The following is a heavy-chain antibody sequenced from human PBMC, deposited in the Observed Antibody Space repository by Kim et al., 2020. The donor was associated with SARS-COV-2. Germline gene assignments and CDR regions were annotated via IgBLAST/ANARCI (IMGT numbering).Heavy chain of an antibody. D-gene: IGHD3-10*01. V-gene: IGHV3-30*18. CDR3: AKDRLGDNRGSYYYGVFDN. CDR1: GFTFNNYG. CDR2: ISDDGTNT. J-gene: IGHJ4*02. Sequence: GGSLRLSCAASGFTFNNYGMHWVRQAPGKGLEWVAFISDDGTNTYYADSVKSRFTISRDNSKNTLYLQMDSLRTEDTALHYCAKDRLGDNRGSYYYGVFDNWGQGTLVTVSS.